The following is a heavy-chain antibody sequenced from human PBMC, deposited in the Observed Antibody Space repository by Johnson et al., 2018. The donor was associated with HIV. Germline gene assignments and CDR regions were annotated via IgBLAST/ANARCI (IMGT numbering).Heavy chain of an antibody. CDR1: GFTFDDYG. D-gene: IGHD2-2*01. Sequence: VQLVESGGGVVRPGGSLRLSCAASGFTFDDYGMSWVRQAPGKGLEWVSAISGSGDTTYYADSVKGRFSISRDSSKNTLYLQMNSLRDEDTAVYYCAKAGDLYCSSTSCYVGAFDIWGQGTMVTVSS. J-gene: IGHJ3*02. CDR3: AKAGDLYCSSTSCYVGAFDI. CDR2: ISGSGDTT. V-gene: IGHV3-23*04.